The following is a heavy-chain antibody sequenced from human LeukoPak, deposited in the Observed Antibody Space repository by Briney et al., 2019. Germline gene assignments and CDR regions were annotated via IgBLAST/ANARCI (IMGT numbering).Heavy chain of an antibody. CDR3: ASEIFGGYNPGAY. Sequence: SETLSLTCTVSLDSTTSNFWSWVRQPPGKGLEWIGEIHRSGSPNYNPSLQSRVTISIDRSRNQIALEFSTVTAADTAVYYCASEIFGGYNPGAYWGQGILVTVSS. CDR2: IHRSGSP. CDR1: LDSTTSNF. D-gene: IGHD3-3*01. V-gene: IGHV4-4*02. J-gene: IGHJ4*02.